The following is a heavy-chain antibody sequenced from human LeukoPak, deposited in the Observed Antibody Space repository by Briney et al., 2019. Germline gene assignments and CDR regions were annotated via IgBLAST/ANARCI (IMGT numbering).Heavy chain of an antibody. V-gene: IGHV3-7*01. Sequence: PGGSLRLSCAASGFTFSSYWMSWVRQAPGKGLEWVANIKQDGSEKYYVDSVKGRFTISRDNAKNSLYLQMNSLRAEDTAVYYCAKDRASGWPNAFDIWGQGTMVTVSS. CDR3: AKDRASGWPNAFDI. CDR1: GFTFSSYW. J-gene: IGHJ3*02. D-gene: IGHD6-19*01. CDR2: IKQDGSEK.